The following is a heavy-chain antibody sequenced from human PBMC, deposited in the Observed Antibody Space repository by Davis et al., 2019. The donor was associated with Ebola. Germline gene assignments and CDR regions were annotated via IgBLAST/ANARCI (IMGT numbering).Heavy chain of an antibody. V-gene: IGHV1-18*04. CDR3: ARDKYLGPGLYYGMDV. CDR1: GYTFTSYG. J-gene: IGHJ6*02. Sequence: AASVKVSCKASGYTFTSYGISWVRQAPGQGLEWMGWISAYNGNTNHAQKFQGRVTTTTDTSTNTAYMELRSLTHDDTAVYYCARDKYLGPGLYYGMDVWGQGTTVTVSS. D-gene: IGHD2/OR15-2a*01. CDR2: ISAYNGNT.